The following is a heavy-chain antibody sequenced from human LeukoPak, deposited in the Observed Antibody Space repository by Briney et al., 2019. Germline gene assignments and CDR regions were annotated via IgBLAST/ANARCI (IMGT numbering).Heavy chain of an antibody. Sequence: PGGSLRLSCAAYGFTFSSYAMSWVRQAPGKGLEWVSAISGSGGSTYYADSVKGRFTISRDNSKNTLYLQMNSLRAEDTAVYYCAKMIQLWLEVLYFDYWGQGTLVTVSS. V-gene: IGHV3-23*01. CDR3: AKMIQLWLEVLYFDY. CDR1: GFTFSSYA. J-gene: IGHJ4*02. D-gene: IGHD5-18*01. CDR2: ISGSGGST.